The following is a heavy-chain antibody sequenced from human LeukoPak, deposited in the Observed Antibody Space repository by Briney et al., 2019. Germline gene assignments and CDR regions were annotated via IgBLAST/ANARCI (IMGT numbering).Heavy chain of an antibody. D-gene: IGHD2-2*01. Sequence: SQTLSLTCTVSGASISRGDYSWTWFPKLPGKGLGWVGYIYSSEGTYYNPSLKSRVTISVDTSKNQFSLKLSSVTAADTAVYYCARGKTGYCSSTSCRMVTFDYGGQGTLVTVSS. V-gene: IGHV4-30-4*08. J-gene: IGHJ4*02. CDR2: IYSSEGT. CDR3: ARGKTGYCSSTSCRMVTFDY. CDR1: GASISRGDYS.